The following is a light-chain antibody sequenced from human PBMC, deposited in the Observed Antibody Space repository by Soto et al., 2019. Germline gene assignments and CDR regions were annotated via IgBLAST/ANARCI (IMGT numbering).Light chain of an antibody. Sequence: TQVRRSASSLCSPVGQSVSITCQASQNINNYLNWYQQKPGRAPKLLIYDASNLEAGVPSRFRGSGSGTDFTGTLSRLQPEDIAPYYCQQYANPPTFGQGTRLEIK. CDR2: DAS. V-gene: IGKV1-33*01. CDR3: QQYANPPT. CDR1: QNINNY. J-gene: IGKJ5*01.